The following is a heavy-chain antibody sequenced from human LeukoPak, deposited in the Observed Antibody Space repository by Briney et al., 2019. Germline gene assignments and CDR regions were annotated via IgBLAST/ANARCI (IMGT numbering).Heavy chain of an antibody. D-gene: IGHD2-15*01. CDR3: ARGGRPQGYCSGGSCNWFDS. CDR1: GGTFSSYA. V-gene: IGHV1-69*05. CDR2: IIPIFGTA. J-gene: IGHJ5*01. Sequence: SVKVSCKASGGTFSSYAISWVRQAPGQGLERMGGIIPIFGTANYAQKFQGRVTITTDESTSTAYMELSSLRSEDTAVYYCARGGRPQGYCSGGSCNWFDSWGQGTLVTVSS.